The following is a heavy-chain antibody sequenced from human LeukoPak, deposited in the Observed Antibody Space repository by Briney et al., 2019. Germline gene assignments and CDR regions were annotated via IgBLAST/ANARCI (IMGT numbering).Heavy chain of an antibody. CDR2: TYYRSKWYN. D-gene: IGHD5-18*01. CDR3: AGYSYGVRPS. CDR1: GDIVSSNSAA. J-gene: IGHJ5*02. V-gene: IGHV6-1*01. Sequence: SQTLSLTCVISGDIVSSNSAAWNWIRQSPSRGLEWLGRTYYRSKWYNDYAVSVKSRISINPDTSKNQFSLHLNSVTPEDTAVYYCAGYSYGVRPSWGQGTLVTVSS.